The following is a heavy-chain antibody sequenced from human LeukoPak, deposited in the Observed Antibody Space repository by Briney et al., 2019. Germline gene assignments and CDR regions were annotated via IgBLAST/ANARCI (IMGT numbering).Heavy chain of an antibody. D-gene: IGHD5-12*01. V-gene: IGHV3-23*01. J-gene: IGHJ4*02. CDR2: ISGSGGST. CDR1: GFTFSSYA. Sequence: GGSLRLSCAASGFTFSSYAMSWVRQAPGKGLEWVSAISGSGGSTYYADSVKGRFTISRDNSKNTLYLQMTSLRAEDTAVYYCAKDSGWLRIATHYFDYWGQGTLVTVSS. CDR3: AKDSGWLRIATHYFDY.